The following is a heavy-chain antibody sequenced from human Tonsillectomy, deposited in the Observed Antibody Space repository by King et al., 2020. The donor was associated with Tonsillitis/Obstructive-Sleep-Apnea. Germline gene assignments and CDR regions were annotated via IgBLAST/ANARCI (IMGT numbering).Heavy chain of an antibody. CDR2: IKQDGSEK. D-gene: IGHD3-16*01. Sequence: VQLVESGGGLVQSGGSLRLSCAASGFTISSYWMNWVRQAPGKGLEWVAIIKQDGSEKHYVDSVKGRFTITRDNAKNSLYLQLNSLRAEDTAVYYCAREGGHGMGFDYWGQGTLVTDSS. CDR1: GFTISSYW. V-gene: IGHV3-7*01. CDR3: AREGGHGMGFDY. J-gene: IGHJ4*02.